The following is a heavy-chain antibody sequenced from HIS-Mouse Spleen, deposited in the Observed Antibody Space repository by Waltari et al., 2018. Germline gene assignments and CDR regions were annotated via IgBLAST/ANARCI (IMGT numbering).Heavy chain of an antibody. V-gene: IGHV4-39*07. CDR2: SYDRGRP. CDR3: AREIPYSSSWYDWYFDL. D-gene: IGHD6-13*01. Sequence: QLQLQESGPGLVKPSETLSLTCTVSGGPISSSSYYWGWIRQPPGKGLAWIGSSYDRGRPCSNPSLKSRVTRSVDTSKNQFSLKLSSVTAADTAVYYCAREIPYSSSWYDWYFDLWGRGTLVTVSS. CDR1: GGPISSSSYY. J-gene: IGHJ2*01.